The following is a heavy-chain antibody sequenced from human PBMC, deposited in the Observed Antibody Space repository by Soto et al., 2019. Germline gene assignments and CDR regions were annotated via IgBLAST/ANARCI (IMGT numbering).Heavy chain of an antibody. CDR3: ARLQEVLTIFGVVINNNWFDP. J-gene: IGHJ5*02. V-gene: IGHV4-39*01. D-gene: IGHD3-3*01. CDR2: IYYSGST. CDR1: GGSISSSSYY. Sequence: QLQLQESGPGLVKPSETLSLTCTVSGGSISSSSYYWGWIRQPPGKGLEWIGSIYYSGSTYYNPSLKSRFTISVDTSKNQFSLKLSSVTAADTAVYYCARLQEVLTIFGVVINNNWFDPWGQGTLVTVSS.